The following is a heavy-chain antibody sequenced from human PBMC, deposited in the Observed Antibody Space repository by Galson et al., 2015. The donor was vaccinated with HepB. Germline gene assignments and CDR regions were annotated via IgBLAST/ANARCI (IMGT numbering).Heavy chain of an antibody. J-gene: IGHJ4*02. D-gene: IGHD6-13*01. V-gene: IGHV3-9*01. CDR3: AKDRGPRIAAAGVFDY. Sequence: SLRLSCAASGFAFDDYAMHWVRQAPGKGLEWVSGISWNSGSIGYADSVKGRFTISRDNAKNSLYLQMNSLRAEDTALYYCAKDRGPRIAAAGVFDYWGQGTLVTVSS. CDR1: GFAFDDYA. CDR2: ISWNSGSI.